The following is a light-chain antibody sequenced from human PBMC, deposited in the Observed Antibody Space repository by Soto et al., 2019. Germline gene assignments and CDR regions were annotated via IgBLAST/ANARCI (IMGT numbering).Light chain of an antibody. CDR2: EVT. Sequence: QSALTQPPSASVSPGQSVTVSCAGTSRDVGAYSSVAWYQQHPGKAPKLIIYEVTKRPSGVPDRFSGARSGNTAFLTVSGLQADDEADYYCSAHAGSNNYVFGTGTKLTVL. CDR1: SRDVGAYSS. V-gene: IGLV2-8*01. CDR3: SAHAGSNNYV. J-gene: IGLJ1*01.